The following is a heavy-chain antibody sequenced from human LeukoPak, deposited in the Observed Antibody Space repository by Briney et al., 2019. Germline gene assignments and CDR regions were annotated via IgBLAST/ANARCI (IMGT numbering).Heavy chain of an antibody. CDR1: GGSISSSSYS. CDR2: IYYSGST. Sequence: SETLSLTCTVSGGSISSSSYSWGWIRQPPGKGLEWIGSIYYSGSTYYNPSLKSRVTISVDTSKNQFSLKLSSVTAADTAVYYCARRYSGSYFDYWGQGTLVTVSS. V-gene: IGHV4-39*01. CDR3: ARRYSGSYFDY. J-gene: IGHJ4*02. D-gene: IGHD1-26*01.